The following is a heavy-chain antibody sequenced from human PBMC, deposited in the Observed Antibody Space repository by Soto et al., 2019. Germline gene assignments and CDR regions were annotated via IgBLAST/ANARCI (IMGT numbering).Heavy chain of an antibody. CDR1: GGTFSSYT. V-gene: IGHV1-69*08. D-gene: IGHD5-12*01. Sequence: QVQLVQSGAEVKKPGSSVKVSCKASGGTFSSYTISWVRQAPGQGLEWMGRIIPILGIANYAQKFQGRVTITADKSTSTAYMERSSLRSEDTAVYYCARDRGSDSGYSDAVDSWGQGTMVTVSS. CDR2: IIPILGIA. CDR3: ARDRGSDSGYSDAVDS. J-gene: IGHJ3*02.